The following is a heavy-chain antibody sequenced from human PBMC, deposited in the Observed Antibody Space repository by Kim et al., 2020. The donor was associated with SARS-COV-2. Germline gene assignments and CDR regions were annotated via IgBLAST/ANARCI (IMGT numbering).Heavy chain of an antibody. J-gene: IGHJ4*02. Sequence: DSVKGRFTIARDNAKNSLYLQMNSLRAEDTAVYYCASGGSYSRRPHTFDYWGQGTLVTVSS. V-gene: IGHV3-11*06. D-gene: IGHD1-26*01. CDR3: ASGGSYSRRPHTFDY.